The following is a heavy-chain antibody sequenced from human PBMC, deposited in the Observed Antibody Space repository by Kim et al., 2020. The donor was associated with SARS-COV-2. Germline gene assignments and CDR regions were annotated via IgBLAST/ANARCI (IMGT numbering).Heavy chain of an antibody. CDR2: VDHTGSP. CDR3: ARDGMGQYYFDY. V-gene: IGHV4-39*07. CDR1: PGSIKTNAYY. Sequence: SETLSLTCTVSPGSIKTNAYYWGWFRQPHGRGLEWIGSVDHTGSPYVNPSLRGRVTVSTDTSKDHFSLKVASVTAADTALYYCARDGMGQYYFDYWGPG. J-gene: IGHJ4*02.